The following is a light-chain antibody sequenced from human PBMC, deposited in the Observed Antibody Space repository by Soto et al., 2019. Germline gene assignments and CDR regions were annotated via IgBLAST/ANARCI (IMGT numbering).Light chain of an antibody. J-gene: IGLJ2*01. Sequence: QSVLTQPASVSGSPGQSITISCTGTSTDVGGHYYVSWYQQHPGKAPKLIIYDVTDRPSGVSHRFSGSKSGNTASLTISGLQAEDEADYYCTADTSTNAYVAVGGGTKLTVL. CDR3: TADTSTNAYVA. V-gene: IGLV2-14*03. CDR1: STDVGGHYY. CDR2: DVT.